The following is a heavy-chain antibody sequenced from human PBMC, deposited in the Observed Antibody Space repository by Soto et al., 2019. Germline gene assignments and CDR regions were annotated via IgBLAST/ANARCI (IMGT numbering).Heavy chain of an antibody. CDR1: GFSLTTSGVG. CDR3: AHRVLRTGVGLVTTAALDFDF. CDR2: IYWDDDK. J-gene: IGHJ4*02. V-gene: IGHV2-5*02. Sequence: SGPTLVNPTQTLTLTCTFSGFSLTTSGVGVGWIRQSPGKAPEWLALIYWDDDKRYSPSLKSRLTITKDTSTNHVVLTRANLGSADPASYYCAHRVLRTGVGLVTTAALDFDFWGQGTLVTVSS. D-gene: IGHD3-3*01.